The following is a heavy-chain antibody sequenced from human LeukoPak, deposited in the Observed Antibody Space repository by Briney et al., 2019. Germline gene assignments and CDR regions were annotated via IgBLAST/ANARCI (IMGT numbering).Heavy chain of an antibody. CDR1: GGSISSNY. CDR2: IYYSGST. Sequence: SETLSLTCTVSGGSISSNYWSWIRQPPGRGLEWIGYIYYSGSTKYNPSLKSRVTISVDTSKNQFSLKLSSVTAADTAVYYCARVPPGTSHFDYWGQGTLVTVSS. J-gene: IGHJ4*02. V-gene: IGHV4-59*01. CDR3: ARVPPGTSHFDY. D-gene: IGHD1-7*01.